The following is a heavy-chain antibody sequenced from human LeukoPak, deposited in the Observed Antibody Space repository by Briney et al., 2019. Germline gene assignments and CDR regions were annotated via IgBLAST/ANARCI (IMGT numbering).Heavy chain of an antibody. CDR1: GGSISSGGYY. D-gene: IGHD6-6*01. CDR3: ARSSSSPLDY. J-gene: IGHJ4*02. V-gene: IGHV4-30-2*01. CDR2: IYHSGST. Sequence: SETLSLTCTVSGGSISSGGYYWSWIRQPPGKGLEWIGYIYHSGSTYYNPSLKSRVTISVDTSKNQFSLKLSSVTAADTAVYYCARSSSSPLDYWGQGTLVTVSS.